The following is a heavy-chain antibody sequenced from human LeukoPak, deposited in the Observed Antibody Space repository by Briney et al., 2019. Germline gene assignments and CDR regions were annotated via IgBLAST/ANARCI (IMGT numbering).Heavy chain of an antibody. CDR3: TRVGLRWPPGEEY. CDR1: GFSFSSYW. D-gene: IGHD4-23*01. V-gene: IGHV3-7*01. J-gene: IGHJ4*02. Sequence: QTGGSLRLSCAASGFSFSSYWMSWVRQAPGKGLEWVANINQDGSEENYVDSVKGRFTISRDNAKNSLFLQMNSLRPEDAAVYFCTRVGLRWPPGEEYWGQGTLLTVSS. CDR2: INQDGSEE.